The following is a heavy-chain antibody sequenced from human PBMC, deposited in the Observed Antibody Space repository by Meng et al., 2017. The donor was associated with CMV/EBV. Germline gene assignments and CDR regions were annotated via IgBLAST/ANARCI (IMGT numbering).Heavy chain of an antibody. J-gene: IGHJ3*02. CDR1: GYTFTSYY. Sequence: ASVKVSCKASGYTFTSYYMHWVRQAPGQGLEWMGIINPSGGSTSYAQKFQGRVTMTRDTSTSTVYMELSSLRSEDTAVYYCARGGIPLNIVVVPAAIKGGAFDIWGQGTMVTVSS. CDR3: ARGGIPLNIVVVPAAIKGGAFDI. CDR2: INPSGGST. D-gene: IGHD2-2*01. V-gene: IGHV1-46*01.